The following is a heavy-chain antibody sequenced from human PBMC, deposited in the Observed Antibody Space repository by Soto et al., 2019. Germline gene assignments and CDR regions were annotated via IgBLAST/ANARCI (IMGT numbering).Heavy chain of an antibody. Sequence: PSETLSLTCTVSGVSITSYFWSWIRQTPGKGLDWIGSISFSGATYSNPSLKGRAALSVDTSENHLSLTLNSVTSADTAVYFCARDRRDGYKRYFAFWDQGNQVTVSS. CDR1: GVSITSYF. D-gene: IGHD3-9*01. J-gene: IGHJ4*02. CDR3: ARDRRDGYKRYFAF. V-gene: IGHV4-59*01. CDR2: ISFSGAT.